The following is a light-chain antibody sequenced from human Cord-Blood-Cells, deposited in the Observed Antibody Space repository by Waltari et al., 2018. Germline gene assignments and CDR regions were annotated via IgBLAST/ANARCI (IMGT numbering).Light chain of an antibody. Sequence: QSALTQPASVSGSPGQSITIPCTGTSSNVGGYNSVSWYQQHPGKAPKLMIYDVSNRPSGVSNRVSGSKSGNTASLTISGLQAEDEADYYCSSYTSSSTVVFGGGTKLTVL. CDR1: SSNVGGYNS. CDR3: SSYTSSSTVV. J-gene: IGLJ2*01. V-gene: IGLV2-14*01. CDR2: DVS.